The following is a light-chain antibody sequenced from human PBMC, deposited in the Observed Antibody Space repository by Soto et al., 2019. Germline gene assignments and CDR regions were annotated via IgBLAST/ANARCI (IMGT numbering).Light chain of an antibody. CDR3: QQYYRTPPT. J-gene: IGKJ1*01. CDR1: QSVLYSSNNRNY. CDR2: WAS. V-gene: IGKV4-1*01. Sequence: DIVMTQSPDSLAVSLGERATINCKSSQSVLYSSNNRNYLAWYQQKPGQPPKLLIYWASTRESGVPDRFSGSGSETDFTLTISSLQAEYVAVYYCQQYYRTPPTFGQGTKVEIK.